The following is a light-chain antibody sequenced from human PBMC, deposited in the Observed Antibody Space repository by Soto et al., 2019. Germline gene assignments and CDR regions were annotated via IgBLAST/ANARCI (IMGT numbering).Light chain of an antibody. CDR3: QQRSNWLT. Sequence: VLSQSPATLSLSTGERATLSCRASQGVSSYLAWYQQKPGQAPRLLIYDASNRATGIPARFSGSGPGTDFTLTISSLEPEDFAVYYCQQRSNWLTFGGGTKVDIK. V-gene: IGKV3D-11*01. J-gene: IGKJ4*01. CDR1: QGVSSY. CDR2: DAS.